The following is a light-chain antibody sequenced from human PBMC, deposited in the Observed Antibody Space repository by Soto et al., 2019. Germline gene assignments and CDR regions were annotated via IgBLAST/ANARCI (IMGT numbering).Light chain of an antibody. CDR3: QQYVISALT. Sequence: EIVLTQSPGTLSLSPGERATLSCRASQSVSRSSLAWYQQKPGQAPRLLIYGASSRATGIPDRFSGSGSGTDFTLTISRLEPEDFAVYYCQQYVISALTFGGGTQVEIK. V-gene: IGKV3-20*01. J-gene: IGKJ4*01. CDR2: GAS. CDR1: QSVSRSS.